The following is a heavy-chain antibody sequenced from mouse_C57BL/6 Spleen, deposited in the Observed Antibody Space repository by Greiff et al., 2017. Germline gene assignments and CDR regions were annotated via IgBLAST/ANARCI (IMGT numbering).Heavy chain of an antibody. J-gene: IGHJ4*01. CDR2: IHPNSGST. CDR1: GYTFTSYW. D-gene: IGHD4-1*01. V-gene: IGHV1-64*01. CDR3: ARDWALYAMDY. Sequence: QVHVKQPGAELVKPGASVKLSCKASGYTFTSYWMHWVKQRPGQGLEWIGMIHPNSGSTNYNEKFKSKATLTVDKSSSTAYMQLSSLTSEDSAVYYCARDWALYAMDYWGQGTSVTVSS.